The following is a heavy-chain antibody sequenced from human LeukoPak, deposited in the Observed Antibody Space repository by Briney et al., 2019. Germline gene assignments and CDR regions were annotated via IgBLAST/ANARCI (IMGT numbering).Heavy chain of an antibody. CDR1: GFTFRSYG. Sequence: QPGGSLRLSCAASGFTFRSYGMHWVRQAPGKGLGWVAFIRYDGSNTFYTDSVKGRFTISRDNSKNTLYLQMNSLRPEDTAVYCCAKSQYQLRWGDYFDYWGQGTLVTVSS. D-gene: IGHD4-23*01. J-gene: IGHJ4*02. V-gene: IGHV3-30*02. CDR2: IRYDGSNT. CDR3: AKSQYQLRWGDYFDY.